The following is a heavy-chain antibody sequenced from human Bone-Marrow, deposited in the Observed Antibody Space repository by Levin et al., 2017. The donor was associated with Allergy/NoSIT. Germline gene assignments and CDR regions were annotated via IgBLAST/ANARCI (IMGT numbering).Heavy chain of an antibody. Sequence: AGESLKISCKASGGTFSSYTISWVRQAPGQGLEWMGRIIPILGIANYAQKFQGRVTITADKSTSTAYMELSSLRSEDTAVYYCAREGYIVVVVAARAFDIWGQGTMVTVSS. CDR2: IIPILGIA. CDR1: GGTFSSYT. D-gene: IGHD2-15*01. J-gene: IGHJ3*02. V-gene: IGHV1-69*02. CDR3: AREGYIVVVVAARAFDI.